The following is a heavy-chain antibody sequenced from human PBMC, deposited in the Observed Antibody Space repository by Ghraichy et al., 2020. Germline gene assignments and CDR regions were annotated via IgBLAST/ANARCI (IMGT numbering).Heavy chain of an antibody. CDR1: GGSFSGYY. V-gene: IGHV4-34*01. J-gene: IGHJ6*02. Sequence: SETLSLTCAVYGGSFSGYYWSWIRQPPGKGLEWIGEINHSGSTNHNPSLKSRLTISVDTSKNQFSLKLSSVTAADTAVYYCARGGPGRAQNYDYGMDVWGQGTTVTVSS. CDR2: INHSGST. CDR3: ARGGPGRAQNYDYGMDV.